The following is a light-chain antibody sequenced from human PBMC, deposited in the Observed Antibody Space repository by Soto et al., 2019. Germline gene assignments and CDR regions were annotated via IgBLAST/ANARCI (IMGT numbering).Light chain of an antibody. Sequence: EIVLTQSPGTLSFSPGERATLSCRASQSVSSNYLAWYQQKPGQAPRLLIYSASSRAIGIPDRFSGSGSGTDFTLTVSRLEPEDFAVFYCQQYGSSPPTFGQGTTVEIK. CDR3: QQYGSSPPT. CDR2: SAS. J-gene: IGKJ2*01. V-gene: IGKV3-20*01. CDR1: QSVSSNY.